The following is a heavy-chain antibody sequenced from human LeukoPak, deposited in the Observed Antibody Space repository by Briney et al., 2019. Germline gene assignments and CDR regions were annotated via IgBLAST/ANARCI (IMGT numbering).Heavy chain of an antibody. CDR3: ARTNSPQRSRPFGY. CDR2: IYYSGST. J-gene: IGHJ4*02. CDR1: GGSISSSSYY. Sequence: SETLSLTCTVSGGSISSSSYYWGWIRQPPGKGLEWIGSIYYSGSTYYNPSLKSRVTISVDTSKNQFSLKLRSVTAADTAVYYCARTNSPQRSRPFGYWGQGSLVTVSS. V-gene: IGHV4-39*01. D-gene: IGHD4-23*01.